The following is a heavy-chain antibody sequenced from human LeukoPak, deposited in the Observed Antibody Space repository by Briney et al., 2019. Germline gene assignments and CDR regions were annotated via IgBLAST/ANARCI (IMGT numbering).Heavy chain of an antibody. Sequence: GGSLRLSCAASGFTFSTDVMSWVRQAPGKGLECVSAISGSGGNTYYADSVKGRFTISRDNSKNMLYLQMNNLRTEDTALYFCATARNFRFEYWGQGSLVIVSA. CDR2: ISGSGGNT. V-gene: IGHV3-23*01. CDR1: GFTFSTDV. J-gene: IGHJ4*02. CDR3: ATARNFRFEY. D-gene: IGHD1-7*01.